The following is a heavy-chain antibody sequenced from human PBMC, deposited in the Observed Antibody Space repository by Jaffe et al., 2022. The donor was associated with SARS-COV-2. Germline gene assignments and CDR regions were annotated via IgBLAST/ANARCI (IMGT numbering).Heavy chain of an antibody. CDR3: ARATSGYYWDFDY. J-gene: IGHJ4*02. CDR2: IYYSGTT. D-gene: IGHD3-22*01. V-gene: IGHV4-39*01. CDR1: VGSISGSNSQ. Sequence: QLQLQESGPGLVKPSETLSLTCTVSVGSISGSNSQWGWIRQPPGKGLEWIGSIYYSGTTYYNPSLKSRVTMSVDTSKNQFSLRLSSVTAADTAVYYCARATSGYYWDFDYWGQGTLVTVSS.